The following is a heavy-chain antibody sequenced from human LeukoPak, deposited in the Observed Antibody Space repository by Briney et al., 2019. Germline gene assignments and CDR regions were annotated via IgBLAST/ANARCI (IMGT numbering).Heavy chain of an antibody. CDR1: GFTFSTYA. CDR2: ISSSSSYI. Sequence: PGGSLRLSCAASGFTFSTYAVSWVRQAPGKGLEWVSSISSSSSYIYYADSVKGRFTISRDNAKNSLYLQMNSLRAEDTAVYYCASFASNLIGLDYWGQGTLVTVSS. J-gene: IGHJ4*02. CDR3: ASFASNLIGLDY. D-gene: IGHD3-16*02. V-gene: IGHV3-21*01.